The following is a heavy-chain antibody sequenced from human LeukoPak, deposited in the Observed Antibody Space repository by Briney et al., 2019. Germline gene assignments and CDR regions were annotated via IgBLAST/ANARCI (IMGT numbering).Heavy chain of an antibody. Sequence: SGPTLVHPTQPRTLTCTFSGFSLSTSGVGGAWIRQPPVKALEWLALIYWDDNKPYSPSLKSRLTITKDASKNQLVLTMTNMDPVDTATYYCAHYGDYRFMYYFDHWGQGTLVTVSS. J-gene: IGHJ4*02. CDR1: GFSLSTSGVG. CDR3: AHYGDYRFMYYFDH. D-gene: IGHD4-17*01. CDR2: IYWDDNK. V-gene: IGHV2-5*02.